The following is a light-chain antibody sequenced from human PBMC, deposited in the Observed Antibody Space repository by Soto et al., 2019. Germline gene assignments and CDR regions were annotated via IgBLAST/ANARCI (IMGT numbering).Light chain of an antibody. Sequence: EVVLTQSPGTLSLSPGERATLSCRASQSVSSNYLAGYQQKPGRAPRLLLYGASSRATGIPDRFSGSGSGTDFTLTISRLEPEDFAVYYCQQYVRSLWTFGQGTEVEI. CDR2: GAS. CDR1: QSVSSNY. J-gene: IGKJ1*01. V-gene: IGKV3-20*01. CDR3: QQYVRSLWT.